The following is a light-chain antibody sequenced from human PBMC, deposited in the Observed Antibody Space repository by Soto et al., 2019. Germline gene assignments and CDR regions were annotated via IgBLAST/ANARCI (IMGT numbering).Light chain of an antibody. CDR3: HQYGSAPYT. Sequence: EIVLTQSPGTLSLSPGERAILSCRASQSVSRNYLAWYQQKPGQAPSLLIYGASNRATGIPDRFSGSGSGTDFTLTISRLEPEDFAVYYCHQYGSAPYTFGQGTKLEIK. V-gene: IGKV3-20*01. CDR2: GAS. CDR1: QSVSRNY. J-gene: IGKJ2*01.